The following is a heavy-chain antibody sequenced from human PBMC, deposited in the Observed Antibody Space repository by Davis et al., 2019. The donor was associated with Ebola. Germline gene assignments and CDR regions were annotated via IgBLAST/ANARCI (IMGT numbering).Heavy chain of an antibody. Sequence: GESLKISCAASGFTFGSYSLNWVRQAPGKGLEWVSSISSTSGNIYYADSVKGRFTISRDNAKSSLYLQMHSLRAEDTAVYYCARNNRGGDWDYWGQGTLVTVSS. CDR1: GFTFGSYS. D-gene: IGHD2-21*02. J-gene: IGHJ4*02. V-gene: IGHV3-21*01. CDR3: ARNNRGGDWDY. CDR2: ISSTSGNI.